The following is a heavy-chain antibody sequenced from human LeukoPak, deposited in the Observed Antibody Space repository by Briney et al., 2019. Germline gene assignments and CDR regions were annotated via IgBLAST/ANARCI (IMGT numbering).Heavy chain of an antibody. CDR2: ISYDGSNK. Sequence: GGSLRLSCAASGFTFSSYGMHWVRQAPGKGLEWVAVISYDGSNKYYADSVKGRFTISRDNSKNTLYLQMNSLRAEDTAVYYCAKGHGYGDLLGYWGQGTLVTVSS. D-gene: IGHD4-17*01. V-gene: IGHV3-30*18. J-gene: IGHJ4*02. CDR3: AKGHGYGDLLGY. CDR1: GFTFSSYG.